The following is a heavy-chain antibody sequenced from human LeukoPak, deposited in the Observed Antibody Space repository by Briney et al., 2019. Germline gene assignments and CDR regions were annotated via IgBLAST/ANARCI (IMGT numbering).Heavy chain of an antibody. CDR2: IYHSGST. V-gene: IGHV4-38-2*02. D-gene: IGHD5-12*01. Sequence: PSETLSLTCTVSGYSISSGYYWGWIRQPPGKGLEWIGSIYHSGSTYYNPSLKSRVTISVDTSKNQFSLKLSSVTAADTAVYYCASRGEYSGYDGGFDYWGQGTLVTVSS. J-gene: IGHJ4*02. CDR1: GYSISSGYY. CDR3: ASRGEYSGYDGGFDY.